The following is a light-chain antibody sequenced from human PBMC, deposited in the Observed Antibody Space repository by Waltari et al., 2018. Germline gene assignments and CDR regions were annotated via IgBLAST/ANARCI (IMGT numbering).Light chain of an antibody. CDR1: QSITNNS. J-gene: IGKJ2*02. CDR2: DTS. CDR3: QQYDNSPGT. V-gene: IGKV3-20*01. Sequence: EIVLTQSPGTLSLSPGATATLSCRASQSITNNSLAWYQQKPGQAPRFLIYDTSSRAIGIPDRFSVSGSGTDFTLTISRLEPEDFAVYFCQQYDNSPGTFGQGTKLEIK.